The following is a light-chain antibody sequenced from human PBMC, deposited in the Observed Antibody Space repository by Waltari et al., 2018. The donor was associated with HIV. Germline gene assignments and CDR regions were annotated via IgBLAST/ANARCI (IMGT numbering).Light chain of an antibody. CDR3: EHYANPPLT. J-gene: IGKJ4*01. Sequence: TQSPGSLSLSPGDRATLSCRASQSVSSRNLAWYQQKPGQPPRLILYGASIRAPGIPPRFSGSGSGTDFTLTISRLEPEDFAVYYCEHYANPPLTFGGGTKVEI. CDR2: GAS. V-gene: IGKV3-20*01. CDR1: QSVSSRN.